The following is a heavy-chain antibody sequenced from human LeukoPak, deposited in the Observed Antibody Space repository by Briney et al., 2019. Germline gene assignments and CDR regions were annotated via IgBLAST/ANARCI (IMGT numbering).Heavy chain of an antibody. V-gene: IGHV4-59*01. CDR1: GDSINSYY. CDR2: ISYSGST. J-gene: IGHJ3*02. CDR3: AAGGYYGSGAFHI. Sequence: PSETLSLTCTVSGDSINSYYWTWVRQPPGKGLEWIGYISYSGSTNYNPSLKSRVTISEDTSKTQFHLRRRSVTAADTAVYYCAAGGYYGSGAFHIFGQGTMVTVSS. D-gene: IGHD3-10*01.